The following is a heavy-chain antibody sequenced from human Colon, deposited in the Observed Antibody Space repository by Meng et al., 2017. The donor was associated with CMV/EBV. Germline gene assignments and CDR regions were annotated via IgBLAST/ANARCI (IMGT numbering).Heavy chain of an antibody. CDR3: TTMGGYDKDY. V-gene: IGHV3-15*01. CDR2: ITSKSDGAKR. CDR1: ELSLTNAW. Sequence: GGSLRLSCEASELSLTNAWMTWVRQAPGKGLEWVGRITSKSDGAKRGYAEPVRGRFAISRDDSKNTLYLEMNNLKTEDTGVYYCTTMGGYDKDYWGQGTLVTVSS. J-gene: IGHJ4*02. D-gene: IGHD5-12*01.